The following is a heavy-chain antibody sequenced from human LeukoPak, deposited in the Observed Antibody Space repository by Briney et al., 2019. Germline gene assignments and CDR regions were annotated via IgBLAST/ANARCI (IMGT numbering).Heavy chain of an antibody. CDR2: IYYSGST. Sequence: PSETLSLICTVSGGSISSYYWSWIRQPPGKGLEWIGYIYYSGSTNYNPSLKSRVTISVDTSKNQFSLKLSSVTAADTAVYYCARVGILEWSHSPAWFDPWGQGTLVTVSS. J-gene: IGHJ5*02. V-gene: IGHV4-59*01. D-gene: IGHD3-3*01. CDR3: ARVGILEWSHSPAWFDP. CDR1: GGSISSYY.